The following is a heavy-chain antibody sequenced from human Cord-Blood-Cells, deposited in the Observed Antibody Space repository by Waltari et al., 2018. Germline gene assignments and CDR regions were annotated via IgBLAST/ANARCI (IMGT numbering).Heavy chain of an antibody. CDR1: GFTVNSHS. CDR3: ARGGRGYSYGGGVDY. CDR2: IYSGGIT. V-gene: IGHV3-53*01. J-gene: IGHJ4*02. Sequence: EVQLVASGEGLIQPGGSLRPSCGVPGFTVNSHSSGCARRAPGKGLGWVSVIYSGGITYYADYVKGRFTISRDNSKKTLYLQMNSLRAEDTAVYYCARGGRGYSYGGGVDYWGQGTLVTVSS. D-gene: IGHD5-18*01.